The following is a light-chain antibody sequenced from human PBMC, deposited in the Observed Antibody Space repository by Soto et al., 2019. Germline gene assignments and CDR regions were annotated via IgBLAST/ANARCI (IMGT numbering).Light chain of an antibody. Sequence: SYELTQPPSVAVSPGQTARITCSGDALPKQYAYWYQQKPGQAPVLVIYKDSERPSGIPERFSGYSSGTTVTLTISGVQAEDEAGYYCQSADSSGTYTAVVFGGGTKVTVL. CDR3: QSADSSGTYTAVV. J-gene: IGLJ2*01. V-gene: IGLV3-25*03. CDR1: ALPKQY. CDR2: KDS.